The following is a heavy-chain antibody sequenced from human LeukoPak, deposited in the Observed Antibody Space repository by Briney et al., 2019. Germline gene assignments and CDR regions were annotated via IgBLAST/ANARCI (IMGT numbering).Heavy chain of an antibody. CDR1: GFTFSSYG. J-gene: IGHJ4*02. Sequence: GGSLRLSCAASGFTFSSYGMHWVRQAPGKGLEWVAVIWYDGSNKYYADSVKGRFTISRDNSKNTLYLQMNSLRAGDTAVYYCARRTALMGPASYFDYWGQGTLVTVSS. CDR2: IWYDGSNK. V-gene: IGHV3-33*01. D-gene: IGHD1-1*01. CDR3: ARRTALMGPASYFDY.